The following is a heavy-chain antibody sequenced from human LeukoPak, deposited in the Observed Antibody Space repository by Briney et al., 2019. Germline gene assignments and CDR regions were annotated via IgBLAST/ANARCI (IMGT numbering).Heavy chain of an antibody. CDR1: GGTFSSYA. V-gene: IGHV1-69*13. CDR2: IIPIFGTA. CDR3: TAAATYYYYGMDA. D-gene: IGHD2-15*01. Sequence: SVKVSCKASGGTFSSYAISWVRQAPGQGLEWMGGIIPIFGTANYAQKFQGRVTITADESTSTAYMELSSLRSEDTAVYYCTAAATYYYYGMDAWGKGTTVTVSS. J-gene: IGHJ6*04.